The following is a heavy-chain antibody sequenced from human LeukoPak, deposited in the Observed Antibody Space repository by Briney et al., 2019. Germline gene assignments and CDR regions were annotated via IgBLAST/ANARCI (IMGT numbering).Heavy chain of an antibody. CDR3: AKTASGGYSYQGGDY. CDR1: GFTFSSYA. V-gene: IGHV3-23*01. D-gene: IGHD3-10*01. Sequence: PGGSLRLSCAASGFTFSSYAMSWVRQAPGKRLEWVSAISGSGGNTYYADSVKGRFTMSRDNSKNTLYLQMNSLRAEDTALYYCAKTASGGYSYQGGDYWGQGTLVTVSS. CDR2: ISGSGGNT. J-gene: IGHJ4*02.